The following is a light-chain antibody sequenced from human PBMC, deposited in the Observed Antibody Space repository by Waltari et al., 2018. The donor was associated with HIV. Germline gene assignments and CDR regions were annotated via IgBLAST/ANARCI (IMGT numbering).Light chain of an antibody. J-gene: IGLJ3*02. CDR3: LSYTITNTLV. CDR1: SSDIGGHYS. Sequence: QSALTQPASVSGSPGQSITISCTGTSSDIGGHYSVSWYQQLPGKAPKLMIYAVTFRPSGGSNRFSGSKSGNTASLTISGLQGEDEADYYCLSYTITNTLVFGGGTKLTVL. V-gene: IGLV2-14*01. CDR2: AVT.